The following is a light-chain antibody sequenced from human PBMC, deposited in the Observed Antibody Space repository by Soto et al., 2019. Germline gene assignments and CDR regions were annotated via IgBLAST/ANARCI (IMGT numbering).Light chain of an antibody. CDR2: RDT. CDR3: AAWDDSLRGVV. Sequence: QSVLTQPPSASGTPGQRVTISCSGSSSNLGSNYVYWYQQLPGSAPKLLIYRDTQRPSGVPDRFSGSKSGTSASLAISGLRSEDEADYYCAAWDDSLRGVVFGGGTKLTVL. CDR1: SSNLGSNY. J-gene: IGLJ2*01. V-gene: IGLV1-47*01.